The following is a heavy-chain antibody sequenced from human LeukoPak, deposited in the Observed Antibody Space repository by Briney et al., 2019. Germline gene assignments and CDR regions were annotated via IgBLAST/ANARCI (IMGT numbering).Heavy chain of an antibody. CDR1: GDSIRSGDYY. D-gene: IGHD3-10*01. V-gene: IGHV4-30-4*01. J-gene: IGHJ4*01. CDR2: VHYSGNT. CDR3: AREAYGSDYYFDY. Sequence: PSETLSLTCTVSGDSIRSGDYYWSWIRQTPGKGLEWIGYVHYSGNTYYNPSLRTQEVTIAVDTSKNQFSLRLTSVTAADTAVYYCAREAYGSDYYFDYWGHGTLVTVSS.